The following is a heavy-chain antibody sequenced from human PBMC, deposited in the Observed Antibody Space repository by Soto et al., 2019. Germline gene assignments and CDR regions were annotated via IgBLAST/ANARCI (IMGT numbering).Heavy chain of an antibody. J-gene: IGHJ4*02. CDR2: ISSDGGNK. Sequence: QVQLVESGGGVVQPGRSLRLSCAASGFPFSSYAMHWVRQAPGKGLEWVAVISSDGGNKYYADSVKGRFTISRDNSKNTLYVQMNSLGPEDTAVYYCATQGTGSYPRWGQGTLVIVSS. D-gene: IGHD1-26*01. V-gene: IGHV3-30-3*01. CDR1: GFPFSSYA. CDR3: ATQGTGSYPR.